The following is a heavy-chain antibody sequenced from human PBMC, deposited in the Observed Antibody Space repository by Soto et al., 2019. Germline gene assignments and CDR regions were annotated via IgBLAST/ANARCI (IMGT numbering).Heavy chain of an antibody. CDR1: GGSISSGGYY. Sequence: SETLSLTCTVSGGSISSGGYYWSWIRQHPGKGLEWIGYIYYSGSTYYNPSLKSRVTISVDTSKNQFSLKLSSVTAADTAVYYCARDKGIAAAGLDYYYGMDVWGQGTTVTSP. V-gene: IGHV4-31*03. CDR2: IYYSGST. J-gene: IGHJ6*02. D-gene: IGHD6-13*01. CDR3: ARDKGIAAAGLDYYYGMDV.